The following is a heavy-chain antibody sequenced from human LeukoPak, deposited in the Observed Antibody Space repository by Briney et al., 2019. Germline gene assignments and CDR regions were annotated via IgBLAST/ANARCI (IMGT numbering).Heavy chain of an antibody. J-gene: IGHJ6*02. CDR3: ARDRDDIVVVPAALPLDYYYGMDV. D-gene: IGHD2-2*01. Sequence: GGSLRLSCAASGFTFSSYWMTWVRQAPGKGLEWVSYISSSGSTIYYADSVKGRFTISRDNAKNSLYLQMNSLRAEDTAVYYCARDRDDIVVVPAALPLDYYYGMDVWGQGTTVTVSS. CDR1: GFTFSSYW. CDR2: ISSSGSTI. V-gene: IGHV3-48*04.